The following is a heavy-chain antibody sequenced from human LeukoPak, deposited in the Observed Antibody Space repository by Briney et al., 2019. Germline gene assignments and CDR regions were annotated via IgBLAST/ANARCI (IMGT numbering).Heavy chain of an antibody. CDR3: AKSARFCTNDVCYTNYYYGMDV. CDR1: GFTFSSYD. J-gene: IGHJ6*01. CDR2: ISYDGSNK. Sequence: GRSLRLSCAACGFTFSSYDMQWVRQAPGKGLEWVAVISYDGSNKYYADSVKGRFTISRDNSKNTLSLQMHSLRAEDTAVYYCAKSARFCTNDVCYTNYYYGMDVWGQGATVTVSS. D-gene: IGHD2-8*01. V-gene: IGHV3-30*18.